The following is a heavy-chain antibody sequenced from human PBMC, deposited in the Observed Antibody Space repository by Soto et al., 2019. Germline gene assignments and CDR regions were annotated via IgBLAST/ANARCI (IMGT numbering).Heavy chain of an antibody. V-gene: IGHV1-8*01. J-gene: IGHJ5*02. D-gene: IGHD6-13*01. CDR1: GYTFTSYD. CDR3: ARERSEAGTGWFDP. CDR2: MNPNMGNT. Sequence: QGQLVQSGAEVKKPGASVKVSCKASGYTFTSYDINWVRQATGQGLGGMGWMNPNMGNTGYAHKFQGRVTMTRNTSRSTSYMELSSLRSEDTPVYYCARERSEAGTGWFDPWGQGTLVTVSS.